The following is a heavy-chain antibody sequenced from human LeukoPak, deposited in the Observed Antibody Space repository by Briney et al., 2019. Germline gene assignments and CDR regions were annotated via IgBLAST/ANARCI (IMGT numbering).Heavy chain of an antibody. V-gene: IGHV5-51*01. CDR3: ARGGDRESIYYYYGMDV. CDR1: GYSFSTYW. D-gene: IGHD2-21*02. CDR2: IYPANSDT. Sequence: GESLKISCQGSGYSFSTYWIGWVRQMPGKGLEWMGIIYPANSDTKYSPSFQGQVTISADKSITTAYLQWSSLKASDTAMYYCARGGDRESIYYYYGMDVWGQGTTVTVSS. J-gene: IGHJ6*02.